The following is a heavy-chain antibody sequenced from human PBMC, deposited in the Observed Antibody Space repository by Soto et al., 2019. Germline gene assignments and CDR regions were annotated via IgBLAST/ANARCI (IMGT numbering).Heavy chain of an antibody. CDR3: ARGGGCSGGSCYPLNYGLDV. J-gene: IGHJ6*02. V-gene: IGHV3-74*01. CDR2: INSDGSST. D-gene: IGHD2-15*01. CDR1: GFTFSSYW. Sequence: EVQLVESGGGLVQPGGSLRLSCAASGFTFSSYWMLWVRQAPGKGLVWVSRINSDGSSTSYADSVKGRFTISRDNAKNTLYLQMNSLRAEDTAVYYCARGGGCSGGSCYPLNYGLDVWGQGTTVTVSS.